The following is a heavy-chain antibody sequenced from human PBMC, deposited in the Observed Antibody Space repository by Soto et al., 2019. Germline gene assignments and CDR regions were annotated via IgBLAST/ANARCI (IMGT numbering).Heavy chain of an antibody. D-gene: IGHD3-10*01. V-gene: IGHV4-59*08. CDR1: GGSIDGRD. CDR3: VRQGIGNLHGLVDV. Sequence: QVQLQESGPGLVKPSETLSLTCTVSGGSIDGRDCAWIRQPPGKGLEWLGYVYYDGGSSYNPSVKSRLTLSMDTSKSPISLQLRSVTAADTAVYYCVRQGIGNLHGLVDVWGRGTTVTVSS. CDR2: VYYDGGS. J-gene: IGHJ6*02.